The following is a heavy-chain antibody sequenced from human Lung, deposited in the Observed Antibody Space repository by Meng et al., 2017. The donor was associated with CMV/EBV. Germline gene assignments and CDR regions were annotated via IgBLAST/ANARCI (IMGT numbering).Heavy chain of an antibody. CDR1: GGSVSSGSFY. CDR3: ARGVHGRYSPGTCYPVDY. Sequence: SETLSLTCTVSGGSVSSGSFYWGWIRHPPGKELEWIGNAYYGGSTYYNPSLSGRVSISVDTSKDQFSLKLNSVTAADTAVYYCARGVHGRYSPGTCYPVDYWGQGXLVTVSS. V-gene: IGHV4-39*07. CDR2: AYYGGST. J-gene: IGHJ4*02. D-gene: IGHD5-12*01.